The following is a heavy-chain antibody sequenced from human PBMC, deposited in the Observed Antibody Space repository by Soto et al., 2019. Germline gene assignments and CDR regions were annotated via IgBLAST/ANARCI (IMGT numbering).Heavy chain of an antibody. Sequence: EVQLVESGGGLVKPGGSLRLSCAASGFTFSSYSMNWVRQAPGKGLEWVSSISSSSSYIYYADSVKGRFTISRDNAKNSLYLQMNSLRAEDTAVYYCAREGWPYYDFWSGYSWYNWFDPWGQGTLVTVSS. D-gene: IGHD3-3*01. CDR1: GFTFSSYS. CDR3: AREGWPYYDFWSGYSWYNWFDP. V-gene: IGHV3-21*01. CDR2: ISSSSSYI. J-gene: IGHJ5*02.